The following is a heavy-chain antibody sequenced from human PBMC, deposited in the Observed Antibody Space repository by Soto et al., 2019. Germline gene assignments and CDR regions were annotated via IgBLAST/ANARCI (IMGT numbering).Heavy chain of an antibody. CDR3: ARYCSSTSCYSYCYGMDV. CDR1: GYTFTSYG. V-gene: IGHV1-18*04. D-gene: IGHD2-2*02. CDR2: ISAYNGNT. Sequence: QVQLVQSGAEVKKPGASVKVSCKAAGYTFTSYGISWVRQAPGQGLEWMGWISAYNGNTNYAQKLQGKVTMTTETSTSTADMELRSLRSDDTAVYDGARYCSSTSCYSYCYGMDVWGQGTTVTVSS. J-gene: IGHJ6*02.